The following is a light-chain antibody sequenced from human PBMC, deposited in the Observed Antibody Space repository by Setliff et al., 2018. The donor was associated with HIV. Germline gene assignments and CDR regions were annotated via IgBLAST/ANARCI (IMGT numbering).Light chain of an antibody. Sequence: QSALAQPASVSGSPGQSITISCTGTSSDVGGYNYVSWYQQHPGKATKLRIYDVSNRPSGVSNRFSGSKSGNTASLTISGLQAEDEADYYCSSYTSTSTLFVFGTGTKGTVL. V-gene: IGLV2-14*03. CDR2: DVS. CDR1: SSDVGGYNY. J-gene: IGLJ1*01. CDR3: SSYTSTSTLFV.